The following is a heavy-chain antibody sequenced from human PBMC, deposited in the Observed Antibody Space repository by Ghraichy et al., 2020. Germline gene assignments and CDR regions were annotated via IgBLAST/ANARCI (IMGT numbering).Heavy chain of an antibody. CDR2: INQDGSET. D-gene: IGHD4-17*01. CDR1: AFTFSSYW. V-gene: IGHV3-7*01. CDR3: AKPTVTTGVDAFDI. J-gene: IGHJ3*02. Sequence: GGSLRLSCAASAFTFSSYWMTWVRQAPGRGLEWVANINQDGSETYYVDSVKGRFTISRDNAKNSLFLQMHSLRAEDTAVYFCAKPTVTTGVDAFDIWGQGTVVTVSS.